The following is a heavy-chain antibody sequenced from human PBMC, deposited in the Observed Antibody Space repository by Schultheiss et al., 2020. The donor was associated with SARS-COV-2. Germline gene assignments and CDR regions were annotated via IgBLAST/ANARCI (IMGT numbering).Heavy chain of an antibody. V-gene: IGHV3-23*01. CDR2: ISGSGGST. J-gene: IGHJ4*02. CDR3: ARDLPPLDY. CDR1: GFTFSSYA. Sequence: GESLKISCAASGFTFSSYAMSWVRQAPGKGLEWVSAISGSGGSTYYADSVKGRFTISRDNAKNSLYLQMNSLRDEDTAVYYCARDLPPLDYWGQGTLVTVSS.